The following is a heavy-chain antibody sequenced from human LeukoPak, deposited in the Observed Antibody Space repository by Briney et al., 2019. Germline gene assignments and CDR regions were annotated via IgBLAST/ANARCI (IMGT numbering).Heavy chain of an antibody. D-gene: IGHD2-15*01. V-gene: IGHV4-4*02. CDR3: ARAKDCSGGSCYSDAFDY. CDR1: GGSISSSNW. J-gene: IGHJ4*02. CDR2: IYHSGST. Sequence: SETLSLTCAVSGGSISSSNWWSWVRPPPGKGLEWIGEIYHSGSTNYNPSLKSRVTISVDKSKNQFSLKLSSVTAADTAVYYCARAKDCSGGSCYSDAFDYWGQGTLVTVSS.